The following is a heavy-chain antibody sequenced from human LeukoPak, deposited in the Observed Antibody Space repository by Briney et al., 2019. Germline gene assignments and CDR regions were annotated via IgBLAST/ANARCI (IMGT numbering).Heavy chain of an antibody. CDR3: ARAVATIADFDY. Sequence: GASVKVSCKAPGYTFTGYYMHWVRQAPGQGLEWVGRINPNSGGTNYAQKFQGRVTMTRDTSISTAYMELSRLRSDDTAVYYCARAVATIADFDYWGQGTLVTVSS. J-gene: IGHJ4*02. CDR2: INPNSGGT. V-gene: IGHV1-2*06. D-gene: IGHD5-12*01. CDR1: GYTFTGYY.